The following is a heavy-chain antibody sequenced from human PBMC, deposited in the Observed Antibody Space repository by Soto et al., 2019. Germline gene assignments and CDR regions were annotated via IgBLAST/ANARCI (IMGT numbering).Heavy chain of an antibody. D-gene: IGHD2-2*01. CDR3: ARVPAAHHYYYYYGMDG. V-gene: IGHV1-69*12. CDR2: IIPIFGTA. Sequence: QVQLVQSGAEVKNPGSSVKVSCKASGGTFSSYAISWVRQATGQGLEWMAGIIPIFGTANYAQQFQGRVTITADESTITAYMELSSLRSEDTAVYYCARVPAAHHYYYYYGMDGWGQGTTVTVSS. CDR1: GGTFSSYA. J-gene: IGHJ6*02.